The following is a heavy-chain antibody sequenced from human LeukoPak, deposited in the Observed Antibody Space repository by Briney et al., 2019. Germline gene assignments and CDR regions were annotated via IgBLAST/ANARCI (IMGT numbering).Heavy chain of an antibody. CDR1: GFTFDDYA. CDR2: ISWNSGSI. V-gene: IGHV3-9*01. CDR3: AELGITMIGGV. J-gene: IGHJ6*04. Sequence: PGRSLRLSCAASGFTFDDYAMHWVRQAPGKGLEWVSGISWNSGSIGYADSVKGRFTISRDNAKNSLYLQMNSLRAEDTAVYYWAELGITMIGGVWGKGTTVTISS. D-gene: IGHD3-10*02.